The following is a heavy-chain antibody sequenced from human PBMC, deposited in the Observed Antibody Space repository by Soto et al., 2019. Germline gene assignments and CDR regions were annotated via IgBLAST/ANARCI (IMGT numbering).Heavy chain of an antibody. Sequence: QVQLQQWGAGLLKPSETLSLTCAVYGGSFSGYYWSWIRQPPGKGLVWIGEINHSGSTNYNPSLKSRVTISVDTSKNQFSLKLSSVTAADTAVYYCARGSGSSVRGDAGYYGMDVWGQGTTVTVSS. J-gene: IGHJ6*02. D-gene: IGHD3-10*01. V-gene: IGHV4-34*01. CDR3: ARGSGSSVRGDAGYYGMDV. CDR1: GGSFSGYY. CDR2: INHSGST.